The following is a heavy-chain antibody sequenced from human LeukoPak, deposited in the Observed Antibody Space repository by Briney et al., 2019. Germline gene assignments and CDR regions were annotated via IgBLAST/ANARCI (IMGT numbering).Heavy chain of an antibody. V-gene: IGHV1-2*02. D-gene: IGHD4-23*01. CDR1: GYTFTGYF. J-gene: IGHJ4*02. CDR2: ISPKSGDR. CDR3: ARRSDYGGNSKALDY. Sequence: ASVKVSCKASGYTFTGYFMHWLRQAPGQGLAWMGWISPKSGDRYYAPKFQGRLTMTRDTSITTVYMELSGLISDDAAVYYCARRSDYGGNSKALDYWGQGTLVTVSS.